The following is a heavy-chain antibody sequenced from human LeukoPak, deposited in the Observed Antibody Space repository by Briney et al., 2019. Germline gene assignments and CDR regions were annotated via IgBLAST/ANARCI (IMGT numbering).Heavy chain of an antibody. CDR2: INPSGGST. CDR1: GYTFTSYY. CDR3: ARGLENYDILTGYSLYFDY. V-gene: IGHV1-46*01. Sequence: ASVKVSCKASGYTFTSYYMHWVRQAPGQGLEWMGIINPSGGSTCYAQKFQGRVTMTRDTSTSTVYMELSGLRSEDTAVYYCARGLENYDILTGYSLYFDYWGQGTLVTVSS. D-gene: IGHD3-9*01. J-gene: IGHJ4*02.